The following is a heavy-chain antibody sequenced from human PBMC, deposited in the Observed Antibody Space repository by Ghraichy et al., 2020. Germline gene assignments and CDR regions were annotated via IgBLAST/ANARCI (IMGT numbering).Heavy chain of an antibody. CDR3: ARVFHDYGEFGATFDY. D-gene: IGHD4-17*01. CDR2: ISDSADTI. Sequence: GGSLRLSCAVSGFTFSDYSMSWIRQAPGKGLEWVSYISDSADTIYYADSVKGRFTISRDNAKNSLYLLMNSLRAEDTAVYFCARVFHDYGEFGATFDYWGQGTLVTVSS. CDR1: GFTFSDYS. J-gene: IGHJ4*02. V-gene: IGHV3-11*01.